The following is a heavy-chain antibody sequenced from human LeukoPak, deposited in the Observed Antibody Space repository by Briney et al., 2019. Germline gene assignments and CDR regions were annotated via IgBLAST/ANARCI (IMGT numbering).Heavy chain of an antibody. D-gene: IGHD3-22*01. CDR2: IIPIFGTA. CDR1: GYTFTSYY. CDR3: ARHGSGYYYYDY. V-gene: IGHV1-69*06. Sequence: SVKVSCKASGYTFTSYYMHWVRQAPGQGLEWMGGIIPIFGTANYAQKFQGRVTITADKSTSTAYMELSSLRSEDTAVYYCARHGSGYYYYDYWGQGTLVTVSS. J-gene: IGHJ4*02.